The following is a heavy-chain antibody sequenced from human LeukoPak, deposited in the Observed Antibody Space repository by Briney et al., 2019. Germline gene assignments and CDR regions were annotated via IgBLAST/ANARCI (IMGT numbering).Heavy chain of an antibody. Sequence: ASVKVSCKASGYTFTGYFIHWVRQAPGQGLEWMGWINPKSGGTNYQQKFQDRVTMTRDTSITTAYMEMSRLRSDDTAVYYCARSMVVGGVRGNYFAPGGKGPLFTVS. J-gene: IGHJ5*02. CDR1: GYTFTGYF. CDR2: INPKSGGT. V-gene: IGHV1-2*02. D-gene: IGHD3-10*01. CDR3: ARSMVVGGVRGNYFAP.